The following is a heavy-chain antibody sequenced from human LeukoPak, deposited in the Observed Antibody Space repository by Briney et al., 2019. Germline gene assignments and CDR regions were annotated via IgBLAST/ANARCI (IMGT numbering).Heavy chain of an antibody. D-gene: IGHD6-13*01. J-gene: IGHJ6*02. CDR2: IYYSGST. Sequence: PSETLSLTRTVSGGSISSCYWSWIRQPPGKGLEWLGYIYYSGSTNYNPSLKSRVTISVDTSKNQFSLKLSSVTAADTAVYYCARNLAAAGYYYYYGMDVWGQGTTVTVSS. V-gene: IGHV4-59*08. CDR1: GGSISSCY. CDR3: ARNLAAAGYYYYYGMDV.